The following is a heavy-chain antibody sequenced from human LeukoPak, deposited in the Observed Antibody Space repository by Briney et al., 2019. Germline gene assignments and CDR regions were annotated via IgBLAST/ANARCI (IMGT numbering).Heavy chain of an antibody. CDR1: GYTFTSYG. CDR3: ARSWAPYGDYVNY. Sequence: ASVKVSCKASGYTFTSYGISWVRQAPGQRLEWMGWINAGNGNTKYSQKFQGRVTITRDTSASTAYMELSSLRSEDTAVYYCARSWAPYGDYVNYWGQGTLVTVSS. V-gene: IGHV1-3*01. CDR2: INAGNGNT. D-gene: IGHD4-17*01. J-gene: IGHJ4*02.